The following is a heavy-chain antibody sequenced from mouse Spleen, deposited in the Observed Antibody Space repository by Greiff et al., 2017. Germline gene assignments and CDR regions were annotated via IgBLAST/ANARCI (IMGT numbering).Heavy chain of an antibody. CDR3: ARPGTKYYFDY. Sequence: QVQLQQPGAELVKPGASVKLSCKASGYTFTSYWMHWVKQRPGQGLEWIGEINPSNGRTNYNEKFKSKATLTVDKSSSTAYMQLSSLTSEDSAVYYCARPGTKYYFDYWGQGTTLTVSS. CDR1: GYTFTSYW. V-gene: IGHV1S81*02. CDR2: INPSNGRT. J-gene: IGHJ2*01. D-gene: IGHD4-1*01.